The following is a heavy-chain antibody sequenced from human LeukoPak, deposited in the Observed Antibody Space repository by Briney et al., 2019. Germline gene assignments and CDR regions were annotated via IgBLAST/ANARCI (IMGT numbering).Heavy chain of an antibody. J-gene: IGHJ4*02. Sequence: GGSLRLSCAASGFTFSSNAMHWVRQALGKGLEWVATIKQDGNEKQYVDSVKGRFTISRDNAKNSLYLQMNSLRAEDTAVYYCARSLYGSGSYDKGDGYFDYWGQGTLVTVSS. CDR1: GFTFSSNA. CDR3: ARSLYGSGSYDKGDGYFDY. CDR2: IKQDGNEK. D-gene: IGHD3-10*01. V-gene: IGHV3-7*01.